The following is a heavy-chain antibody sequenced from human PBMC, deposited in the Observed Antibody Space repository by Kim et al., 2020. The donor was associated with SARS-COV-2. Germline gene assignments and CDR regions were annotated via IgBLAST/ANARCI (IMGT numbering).Heavy chain of an antibody. D-gene: IGHD3-10*01. CDR3: ARAGAGSYYNYYYYYGMDV. Sequence: ASVKVSCKASGYTFTSYGISWVRQAPGQGLEWMGWISAYNGNTNYAQKLQGRVTMTTDTSTSTAYMELRSLRSDDTAVYYCARAGAGSYYNYYYYYGMDVWGQGTTGTVSS. CDR2: ISAYNGNT. J-gene: IGHJ6*02. V-gene: IGHV1-18*01. CDR1: GYTFTSYG.